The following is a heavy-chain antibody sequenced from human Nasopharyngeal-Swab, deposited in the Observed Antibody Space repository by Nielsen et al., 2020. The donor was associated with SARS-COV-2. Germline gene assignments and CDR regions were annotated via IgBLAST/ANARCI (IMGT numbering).Heavy chain of an antibody. J-gene: IGHJ4*02. D-gene: IGHD3/OR15-3a*01. V-gene: IGHV3-23*01. CDR1: GFTFSSYA. Sequence: GESLKISCAASGFTFSSYAMSWVRQAPGKGLEWVSAISGSGGGTYYADSVKGRFTISRDNSKNTLYLQMNSLRAEDTAVYYCAKDPDDFWTGDAGDWGQGTLVTVSS. CDR3: AKDPDDFWTGDAGD. CDR2: ISGSGGGT.